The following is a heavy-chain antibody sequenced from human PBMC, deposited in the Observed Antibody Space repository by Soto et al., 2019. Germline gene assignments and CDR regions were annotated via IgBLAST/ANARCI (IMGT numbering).Heavy chain of an antibody. CDR2: ISSSGSTI. D-gene: IGHD2-15*01. Sequence: PGGSLRLSCAASGFTFSSYELNWVRQAPCQVQEWVSYISSSGSTIYYADSVKGRFTISRDNAKNSLYLQMNSLRAEDTAVYYCASVVVVAATTPHLKGWFDPWGQGTLVTASS. CDR3: ASVVVVAATTPHLKGWFDP. V-gene: IGHV3-48*03. CDR1: GFTFSSYE. J-gene: IGHJ5*02.